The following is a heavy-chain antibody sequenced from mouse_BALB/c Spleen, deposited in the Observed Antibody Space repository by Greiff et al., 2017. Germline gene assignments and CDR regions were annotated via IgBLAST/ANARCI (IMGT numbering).Heavy chain of an antibody. V-gene: IGHV3-2*02. Sequence: EVQLQQSGPGLVKPSQSLSLTCTVTGYSITSDYAWNWIRQFPGNKLEWMGYISYSGSTSYNPSLKSRISITRDTSKNQFFLQLNSVTTEDTATYYCARLGRGYAMDYWGQGTSVTVSS. D-gene: IGHD3-3*01. CDR1: GYSITSDYA. CDR2: ISYSGST. CDR3: ARLGRGYAMDY. J-gene: IGHJ4*01.